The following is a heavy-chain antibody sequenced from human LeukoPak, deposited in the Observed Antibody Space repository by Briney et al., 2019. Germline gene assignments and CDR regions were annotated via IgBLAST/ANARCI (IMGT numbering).Heavy chain of an antibody. CDR1: GFTPSTYE. V-gene: IGHV3-48*03. CDR3: ARDLGGSYPDAFDI. D-gene: IGHD1-26*01. J-gene: IGHJ3*02. CDR2: ISSSGSTI. Sequence: GGSLRLSCAASGFTPSTYEMNWVRQAPGKGLEWVSYISSSGSTIYYADSVKGRFTISRDNAKNSLYLQMNSLRAEDTAVYYCARDLGGSYPDAFDIWGQGTMVTVSS.